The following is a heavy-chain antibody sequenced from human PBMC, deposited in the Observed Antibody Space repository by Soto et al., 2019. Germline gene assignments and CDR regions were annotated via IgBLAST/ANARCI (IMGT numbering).Heavy chain of an antibody. V-gene: IGHV3-53*01. CDR3: AKDGSASNYGAFDP. J-gene: IGHJ5*02. CDR2: ICSGGNT. CDR1: GFTVSNNY. Sequence: GGSLRLSCAASGFTVSNNYMTWVRQAPGKGLEWVSVICSGGNTYYADSVKGRFTISRHNSKNTLYLQMNSLRAEDTAVYYCAKDGSASNYGAFDPWGQGTLVTVSS. D-gene: IGHD4-4*01.